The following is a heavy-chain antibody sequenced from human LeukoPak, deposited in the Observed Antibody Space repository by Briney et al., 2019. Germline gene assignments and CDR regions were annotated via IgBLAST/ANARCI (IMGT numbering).Heavy chain of an antibody. CDR2: ISPSDGNT. V-gene: IGHV3-23*01. D-gene: IGHD3-3*01. J-gene: IGHJ4*02. CDR1: GFTFSSYA. Sequence: GGSLRLSCAASGFTFSSYAMSWVRQAPGKGMEWVSAISPSDGNTYYADSVKGRFTISRDTSRNTLYLQMNSLRAEDTAVYYCAKDFWANIGRDYWGQGTLVTASS. CDR3: AKDFWANIGRDY.